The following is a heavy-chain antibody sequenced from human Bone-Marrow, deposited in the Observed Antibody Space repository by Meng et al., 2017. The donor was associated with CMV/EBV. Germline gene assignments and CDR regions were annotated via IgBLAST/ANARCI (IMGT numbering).Heavy chain of an antibody. CDR2: IDVTHST. CDR1: GFTFNSYA. D-gene: IGHD1-26*01. CDR3: APRVVGAN. J-gene: IGHJ4*02. V-gene: IGHV3-23*03. Sequence: GGSLRLSCAASGFTFNSYAMNWVRQAPGKGLEWVSVIDVTHSTYYRDSVKGRFTISRDNSKNTLYLQMNSLRAEDTAVYYCAPRVVGANWGQGTLVTVSS.